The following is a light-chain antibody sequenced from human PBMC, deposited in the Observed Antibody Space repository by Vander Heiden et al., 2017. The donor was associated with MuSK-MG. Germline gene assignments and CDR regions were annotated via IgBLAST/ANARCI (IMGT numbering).Light chain of an antibody. CDR1: QSVLYNSNNKNY. V-gene: IGKV4-1*01. CDR2: WAS. Sequence: DIVMTQSPDSLAVSLGERATINCKSSQSVLYNSNNKNYLAWYQQKPGQPPKLLMYWASTRESGVPDRFSGSGTGTDFTLTISSLQAEDVAVYYCQQDYNSVYTFGQGTKMDIK. J-gene: IGKJ2*01. CDR3: QQDYNSVYT.